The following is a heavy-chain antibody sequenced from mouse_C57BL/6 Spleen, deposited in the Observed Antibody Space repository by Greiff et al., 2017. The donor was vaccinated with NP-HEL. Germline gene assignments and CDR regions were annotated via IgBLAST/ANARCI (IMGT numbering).Heavy chain of an antibody. CDR3: TGRNGKGYFDV. V-gene: IGHV6-3*01. CDR2: IRLKSDNYAT. D-gene: IGHD2-1*01. J-gene: IGHJ1*03. CDR1: GFTFSNYW. Sequence: EVKLQESGGGLVQPGGSMKLSCVASGFTFSNYWMNWVRQSPEKGLEWVAQIRLKSDNYATHYAESVKGRFTISRYDSKSSVYMQMNNLRAEDTGIYYCTGRNGKGYFDVWGTGTTVTVSS.